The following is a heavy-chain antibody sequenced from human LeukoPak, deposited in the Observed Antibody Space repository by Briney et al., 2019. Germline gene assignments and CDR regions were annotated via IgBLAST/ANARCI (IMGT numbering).Heavy chain of an antibody. CDR2: IYTSGST. J-gene: IGHJ4*02. V-gene: IGHV4-4*07. Sequence: SETLCLTCTVSGGSISSYYWSWIRQPAGKGLEWIGRIYTSGSTNYNASLKSRVSMSVDTSKNQFSLKLSSVTAADTAVFHCARENSGSYREFDYWGQGTLVTVSS. CDR1: GGSISSYY. D-gene: IGHD1-26*01. CDR3: ARENSGSYREFDY.